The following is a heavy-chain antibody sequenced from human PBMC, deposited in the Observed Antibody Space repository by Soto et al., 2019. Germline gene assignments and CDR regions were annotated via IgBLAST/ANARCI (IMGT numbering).Heavy chain of an antibody. D-gene: IGHD3-10*01. CDR3: AKEITMVRGVVN. CDR2: ISWNSGSI. V-gene: IGHV3-9*01. J-gene: IGHJ4*02. CDR1: GFTFDDYA. Sequence: DVQLVESGGGLVQPGRSLRLSCAASGFTFDDYAMHWVRQAPGKGLEWASGISWNSGSIGYADSVKGRFTISRDNAKNSLYLQMNSLRAEDTALYYCAKEITMVRGVVNWGQGTLVTVSS.